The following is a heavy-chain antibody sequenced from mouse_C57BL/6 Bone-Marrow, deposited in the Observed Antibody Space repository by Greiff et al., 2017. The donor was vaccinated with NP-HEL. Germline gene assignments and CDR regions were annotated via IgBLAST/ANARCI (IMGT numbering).Heavy chain of an antibody. D-gene: IGHD1-1*01. J-gene: IGHJ1*03. CDR3: ARLYYGSSYPRYFDV. CDR2: ILPSIGRT. CDR1: DSEVFPIAY. Sequence: VKLQESGSELRSPGSSVKLSCKDFDSEVFPIAYMSWVRQKPGHGFEWIGGILPSIGRTIYGEKFEDKATLDADTLSNTAYLELNSLTSEDSAIYYCARLYYGSSYPRYFDVWGTGTTVTVSS. V-gene: IGHV15-2*01.